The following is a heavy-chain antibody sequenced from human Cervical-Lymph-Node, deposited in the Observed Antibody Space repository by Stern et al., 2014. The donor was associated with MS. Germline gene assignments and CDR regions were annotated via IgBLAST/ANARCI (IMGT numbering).Heavy chain of an antibody. CDR1: GFTFSSYG. CDR3: ARDYEDTSMLFDH. Sequence: VQLEESGGAVVQPGRSLRLSCAASGFTFSSYGMHWVRQAPGKGLEWVTVISYDGNYKYYAASVKGRFTISRDNSKNTLHLQMNSVTPDDTAIYYCARDYEDTSMLFDHWGQGTLVTVSS. J-gene: IGHJ4*02. CDR2: ISYDGNYK. D-gene: IGHD2-8*01. V-gene: IGHV3-30*03.